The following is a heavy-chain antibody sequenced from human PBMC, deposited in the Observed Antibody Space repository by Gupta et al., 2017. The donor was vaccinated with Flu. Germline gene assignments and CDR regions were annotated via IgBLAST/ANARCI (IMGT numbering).Heavy chain of an antibody. CDR3: TKARWPQGADHFPDY. Sequence: EVQMLESGGGLFQPGGSLRLSCTASGFAFSTFAMNWVRQAPGKGLERVSRISDNGDSTYYADFAKGRFTISRDNSKNTLYLQMNSLRVEDTALYFCTKARWPQGADHFPDYWGQGTLVTVSS. V-gene: IGHV3-23*01. CDR1: GFAFSTFA. D-gene: IGHD6-13*01. J-gene: IGHJ4*02. CDR2: ISDNGDST.